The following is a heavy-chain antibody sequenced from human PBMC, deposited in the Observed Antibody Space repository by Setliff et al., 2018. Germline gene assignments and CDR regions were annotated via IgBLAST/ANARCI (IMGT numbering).Heavy chain of an antibody. CDR2: IYHSGST. Sequence: SETLSLTCAIYGQSFSDYYWSWVRQPPGKGLEWIGEIYHSGSTNHNPSLKSRVTISVDTSKNQFSLKLSSVTAADTAVYYCARDRQYCSSPTCYSSYFYYYGMDVWGQGTTVTVSS. V-gene: IGHV4-34*01. CDR1: GQSFSDYY. D-gene: IGHD2-2*02. J-gene: IGHJ6*02. CDR3: ARDRQYCSSPTCYSSYFYYYGMDV.